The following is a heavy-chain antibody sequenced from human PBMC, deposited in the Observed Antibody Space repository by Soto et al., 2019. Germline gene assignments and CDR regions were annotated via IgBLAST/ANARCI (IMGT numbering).Heavy chain of an antibody. V-gene: IGHV1-58*01. CDR2: LVVGTGNT. Sequence: SVKVSCKTSGFTFRSSAVQWVRQARGQRLEWVGWLVVGTGNTNYAQKFQQRVTISSDRSTNTVSMELSSLTSEDTAVYYCATGAYCSGGSCSDYYYYYGMDLWGQGTTVTVSS. CDR3: ATGAYCSGGSCSDYYYYYGMDL. D-gene: IGHD2-15*01. J-gene: IGHJ6*02. CDR1: GFTFRSSA.